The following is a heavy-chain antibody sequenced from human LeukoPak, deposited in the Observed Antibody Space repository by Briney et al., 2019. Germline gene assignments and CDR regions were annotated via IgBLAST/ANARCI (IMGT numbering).Heavy chain of an antibody. CDR3: ARDTGYCSSISCSGYYYYMDV. CDR2: ISGSGGST. V-gene: IGHV3-23*01. CDR1: GFTFSSYA. Sequence: GGSLRLSCAASGFTFSSYAMSWVRQAPGKGLEWVSAISGSGGSTYYADSVKGRFTISRDDAKNSLYLQMNSLRAEDTAVYYCARDTGYCSSISCSGYYYYMDVWGKGTTVTVSS. J-gene: IGHJ6*03. D-gene: IGHD2-2*01.